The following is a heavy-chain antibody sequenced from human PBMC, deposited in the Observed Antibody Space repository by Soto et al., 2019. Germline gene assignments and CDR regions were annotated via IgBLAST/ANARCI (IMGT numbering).Heavy chain of an antibody. V-gene: IGHV3-23*01. J-gene: IGHJ4*02. CDR2: ISGSGGST. D-gene: IGHD2-15*01. Sequence: GGSLRLSCAASGFTFSSYAMSWVRQAPGKGLEWVSAISGSGGSTYYADSVKGRFTISRDNSKNTLYLQMNSLRAEDTAVYYCAKDAWSLGYCSGGSCYLDQLDYWGQGTLVTVSS. CDR3: AKDAWSLGYCSGGSCYLDQLDY. CDR1: GFTFSSYA.